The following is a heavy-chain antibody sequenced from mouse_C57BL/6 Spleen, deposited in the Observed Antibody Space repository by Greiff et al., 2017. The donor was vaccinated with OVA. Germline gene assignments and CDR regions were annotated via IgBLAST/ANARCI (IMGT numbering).Heavy chain of an antibody. CDR1: GFSLTSYA. J-gene: IGHJ1*03. CDR2: IWTGGGT. Sequence: VQLVESGPGLVAPSQSLSITCTVSGFSLTSYAISWVRQPPGKGLEWLGVIWTGGGTNYNSALKSRLSISKDNSKSQVFLKMNSLQTDDTARYYCARNYYGSSGWYFDVWGTGTTVTVSS. V-gene: IGHV2-9-1*01. CDR3: ARNYYGSSGWYFDV. D-gene: IGHD1-1*01.